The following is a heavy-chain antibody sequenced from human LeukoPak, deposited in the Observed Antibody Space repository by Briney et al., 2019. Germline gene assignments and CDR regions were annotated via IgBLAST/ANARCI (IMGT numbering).Heavy chain of an antibody. CDR3: ARGGILYGMDV. Sequence: GGSLRLSCAASRFNFSAYSMTWVRQAPGKGLEWVSAISGSGGNTYYADSVKGLFTISRDNSKNTLYLQMNSLRAEDTAAYYCARGGILYGMDVWGQGTTVTVSS. CDR2: ISGSGGNT. V-gene: IGHV3-23*01. J-gene: IGHJ6*02. D-gene: IGHD6-13*01. CDR1: RFNFSAYS.